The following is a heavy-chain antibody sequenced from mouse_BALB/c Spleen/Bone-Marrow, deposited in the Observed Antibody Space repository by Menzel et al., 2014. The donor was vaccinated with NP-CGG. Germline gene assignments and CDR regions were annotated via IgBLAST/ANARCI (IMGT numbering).Heavy chain of an antibody. V-gene: IGHV1S56*01. CDR2: IYPGDFTT. CDR3: ARKSQRAYDSMIY. Sequence: QVQLRQSGPELVKPGASVRISCKASGYTFXSFYIYWVRQRPGQGLEWIGWIYPGDFTTKYNEKFRGKATLTADKSSTTASMQLSSLTSEDSAVYFCARKSQRAYDSMIYWGQGTSVTVSS. CDR1: GYTFXSFY. J-gene: IGHJ4*01. D-gene: IGHD2-4*01.